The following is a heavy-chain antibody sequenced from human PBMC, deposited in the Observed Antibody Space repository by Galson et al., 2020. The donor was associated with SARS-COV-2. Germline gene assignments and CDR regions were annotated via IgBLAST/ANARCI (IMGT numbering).Heavy chain of an antibody. J-gene: IGHJ6*02. V-gene: IGHV3-11*01. Sequence: GESLKISCAASGFTFSDYYMSWIRQAPGKGLEWVSYISSSGSTIYYADSVKGRFTISRDNAKNSLYLQMNSLRAEATAVYYCARDGYVATVTTYYYYGMDVWGQGTTVTVSS. CDR2: ISSSGSTI. D-gene: IGHD4-17*01. CDR3: ARDGYVATVTTYYYYGMDV. CDR1: GFTFSDYY.